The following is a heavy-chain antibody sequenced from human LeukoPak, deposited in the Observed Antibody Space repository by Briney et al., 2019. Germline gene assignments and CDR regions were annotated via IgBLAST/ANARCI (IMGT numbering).Heavy chain of an antibody. J-gene: IGHJ6*02. Sequence: ASVKVSCKASGYTFTSYDINWVRQATGQGLEWMGRMNPNSGDTGYAQKFQGRVTMTRNTSISTAYMELSSLRSEDTAVYCCARARNAITIFGVVTVRGGMDVWGQGTTVTVSS. CDR2: MNPNSGDT. CDR1: GYTFTSYD. V-gene: IGHV1-8*01. D-gene: IGHD3-3*01. CDR3: ARARNAITIFGVVTVRGGMDV.